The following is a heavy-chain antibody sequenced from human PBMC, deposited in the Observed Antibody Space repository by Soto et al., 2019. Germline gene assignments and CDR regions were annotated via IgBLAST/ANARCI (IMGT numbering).Heavy chain of an antibody. Sequence: EVQLLESGGGVAQRGGSLRLSCAPSGFTVSSHAMSWVRQAPGKGLEWVASISGSGDGTYYGDSVKGRFTISRDSSSSTLYLQMNNLRGEDTAVYYCARESEDLTSNFDYWGQGTLVTVSS. J-gene: IGHJ4*02. CDR1: GFTVSSHA. CDR2: ISGSGDGT. CDR3: ARESEDLTSNFDY. V-gene: IGHV3-23*01.